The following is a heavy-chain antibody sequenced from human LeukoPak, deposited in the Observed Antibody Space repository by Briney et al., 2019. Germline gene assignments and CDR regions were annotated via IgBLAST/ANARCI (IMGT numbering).Heavy chain of an antibody. J-gene: IGHJ4*02. D-gene: IGHD3-9*01. CDR1: GGSISSSSYY. CDR2: IYYSGST. CDR3: ARDVLTGSYYFDY. Sequence: SETLSLTCTVPGGSISSSSYYWGWIRQPPGKGLEWIGSIYYSGSTYYNPSLKSRVTISVDTSKNQFSLKLSSVTAADTAVYYCARDVLTGSYYFDYWGQGTLVTVSS. V-gene: IGHV4-39*07.